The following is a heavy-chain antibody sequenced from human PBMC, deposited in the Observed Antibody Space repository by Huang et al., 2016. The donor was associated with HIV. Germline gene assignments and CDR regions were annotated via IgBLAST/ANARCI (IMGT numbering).Heavy chain of an antibody. D-gene: IGHD6-19*01. CDR2: SDTSGTYI. CDR1: GFIFTSYN. CDR3: ARELNSAWYSMDY. Sequence: DVQLVESGGGLVKPGGSLRLPCAASGFIFTSYNMDWVRQAPGSALEWVTSSDTSGTYIYDAGSVKGRFTMSRDNAKKSLYLQMDSLRAEDTAVYYCARELNSAWYSMDYWGQGTLVTVSS. J-gene: IGHJ4*02. V-gene: IGHV3-21*02.